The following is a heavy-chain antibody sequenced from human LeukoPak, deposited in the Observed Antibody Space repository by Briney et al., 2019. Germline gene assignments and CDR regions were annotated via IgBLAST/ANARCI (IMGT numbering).Heavy chain of an antibody. J-gene: IGHJ3*01. V-gene: IGHV4-59*08. CDR2: MDHIGST. Sequence: PSETLSLTCTVSGGSIGSYHWSWIRQPPGKGLEWIAYMDHIGSTNSNPSLKSRVTVSVDTSKKQFSLKLSSVTATDTAIYYCARLTDYVGGAFDVWGQGTMVTVSS. CDR1: GGSIGSYH. D-gene: IGHD3-16*01. CDR3: ARLTDYVGGAFDV.